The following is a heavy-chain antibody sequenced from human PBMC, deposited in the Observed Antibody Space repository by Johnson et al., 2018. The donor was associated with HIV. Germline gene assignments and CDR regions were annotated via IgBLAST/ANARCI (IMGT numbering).Heavy chain of an antibody. J-gene: IGHJ3*02. V-gene: IGHV3-30*04. CDR3: AREDQNWNYDHAFDI. CDR2: ISYDGSNK. Sequence: QEKLVESGGGLVKPGGSLRLSCAASGFTFSSYAMHWVRQAPGKGLEWVAVISYDGSNKYYADSVKGRFTISRDNSKNTLYLQMNSLRAEDTAVYYCAREDQNWNYDHAFDIWGQGTMVTVSS. D-gene: IGHD1-7*01. CDR1: GFTFSSYA.